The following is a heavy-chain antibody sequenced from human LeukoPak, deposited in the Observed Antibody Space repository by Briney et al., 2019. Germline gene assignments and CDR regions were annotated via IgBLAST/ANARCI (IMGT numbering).Heavy chain of an antibody. CDR3: ARDLKGTVTDY. D-gene: IGHD4-17*01. CDR1: GGSISSGDYY. J-gene: IGHJ4*02. CDR2: IYYSGST. Sequence: PSETLSLTCTVSGGSISSGDYYWSWIRQPPGKGLEWIGYIYYSGSTYYNPSLKSRVIISVDTSKNQFSLKLSSVTAADTAVYYCARDLKGTVTDYWGQGTLVTVSS. V-gene: IGHV4-30-4*01.